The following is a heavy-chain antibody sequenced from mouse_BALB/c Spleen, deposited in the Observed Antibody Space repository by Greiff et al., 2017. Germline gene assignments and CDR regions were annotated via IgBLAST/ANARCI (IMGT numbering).Heavy chain of an antibody. CDR1: GFSLTSYG. CDR3: ARDIYYDYSSFAY. J-gene: IGHJ3*01. V-gene: IGHV2-9*02. D-gene: IGHD2-4*01. CDR2: IWAGGST. Sequence: VQVVESGPGLVAPSQSLSITCTVSGFSLTSYGVHWVRQPPGKGLEWLGVIWAGGSTNYNSALMSRLSISKDNSKSQVFLKMNSLQTDDTAMYYCARDIYYDYSSFAYWGQGTLVTVSA.